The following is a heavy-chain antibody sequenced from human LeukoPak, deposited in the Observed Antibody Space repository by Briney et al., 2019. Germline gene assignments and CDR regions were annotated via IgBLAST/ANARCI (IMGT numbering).Heavy chain of an antibody. V-gene: IGHV1-2*02. D-gene: IGHD6-13*01. J-gene: IGHJ4*02. Sequence: ASVRVSCKASGYTFTGYYMHWVRQAPGQGLEWMGWINPNSGGTNYAQKFQGRVTITRETSISTAYMELSRLRSDDTAVYYCASGGYSSSWRVIDYWGQGTLVTVSS. CDR2: INPNSGGT. CDR3: ASGGYSSSWRVIDY. CDR1: GYTFTGYY.